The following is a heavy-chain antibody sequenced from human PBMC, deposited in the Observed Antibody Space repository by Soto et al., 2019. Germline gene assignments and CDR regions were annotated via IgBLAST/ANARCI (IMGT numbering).Heavy chain of an antibody. J-gene: IGHJ4*02. CDR1: GGSISSSSYY. D-gene: IGHD3-22*01. V-gene: IGHV4-39*01. CDR2: IYYSGST. CDR3: ARNYYDSSGYPLIFDY. Sequence: QLQLQESGPGLVKPSETLSLTCTVSGGSISSSSYYWGWIRQPPGKGLEWIGSIYYSGSTYYNPSLKSRVTISVDTSKNQFSLKLSSVTAADTAVYYCARNYYDSSGYPLIFDYWGQGTLVTVSS.